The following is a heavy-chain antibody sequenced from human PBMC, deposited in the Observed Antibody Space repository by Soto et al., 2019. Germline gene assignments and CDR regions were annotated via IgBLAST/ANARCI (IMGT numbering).Heavy chain of an antibody. V-gene: IGHV1-69*01. CDR3: AGDLGYYDSSGYYDAFDI. Sequence: QVQLVQSGAEVKKPGSSVKVSCKASGGTFSSYAISWVRQAPGQGLEWMGGIIPIFGTANYAQKFQGRVTITAEESTSTADMELSSLRSEDTAVYYFAGDLGYYDSSGYYDAFDIWGQGTMVTVSS. D-gene: IGHD3-22*01. CDR1: GGTFSSYA. J-gene: IGHJ3*02. CDR2: IIPIFGTA.